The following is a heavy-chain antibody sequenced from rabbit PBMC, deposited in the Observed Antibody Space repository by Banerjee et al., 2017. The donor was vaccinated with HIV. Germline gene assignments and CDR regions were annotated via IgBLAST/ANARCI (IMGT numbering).Heavy chain of an antibody. CDR1: GFSFSNKAV. V-gene: IGHV1S45*01. Sequence: QEQLVESGGGLVKPEGSLKLSCTASGFSFSNKAVMCWVRQAPGKGLEWIACINAVTGKAVYANWAKGRSTFSKTSSTTVTLEMTSLTAADTATYFCARGSAAMTMVITGYYLGLWGPGTLVTVS. J-gene: IGHJ4*01. CDR3: ARGSAAMTMVITGYYLGL. D-gene: IGHD2-1*01. CDR2: INAVTGKA.